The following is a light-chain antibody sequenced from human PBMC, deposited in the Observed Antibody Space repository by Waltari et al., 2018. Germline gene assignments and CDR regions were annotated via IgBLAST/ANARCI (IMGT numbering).Light chain of an antibody. CDR2: EVS. CDR3: SSYTSSSSLA. CDR1: SNDAGGYSY. Sequence: QSALTQPASVSGSPGQSITISCTGSSNDAGGYSYVSWYQPHPDKAPKRTIYEVSHRPSGISSRFTGSKSGNTASLTISGLQPEDEADYYCSSYTSSSSLAFGGGTKVTVL. J-gene: IGLJ2*01. V-gene: IGLV2-14*01.